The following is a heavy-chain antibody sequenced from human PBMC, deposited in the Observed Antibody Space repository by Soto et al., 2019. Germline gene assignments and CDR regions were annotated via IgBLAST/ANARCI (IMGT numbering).Heavy chain of an antibody. J-gene: IGHJ4*02. Sequence: QVQLVQSGAEVKKPGASVRVSCKASGYTFTNYAMHWVRQAPGQRHEWMGWINVGNGNTEYSQKFQGRVTIPRDTSATTAYMELRSLTSEDTAVYYCAKEGPRSGWSFFDYWGQGTLVTVSS. V-gene: IGHV1-3*01. CDR1: GYTFTNYA. CDR2: INVGNGNT. D-gene: IGHD6-19*01. CDR3: AKEGPRSGWSFFDY.